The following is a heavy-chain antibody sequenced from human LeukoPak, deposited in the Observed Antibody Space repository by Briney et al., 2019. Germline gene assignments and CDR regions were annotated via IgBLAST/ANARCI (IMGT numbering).Heavy chain of an antibody. CDR1: GYSFTSYW. CDR2: IHPGDSDT. V-gene: IGHV5-51*01. Sequence: GESLKISCKGSGYSFTSYWIGWVRQMPAKGLEHMGIIHPGDSDTSYSPSFQGQVTISVDRSSSNAYLQRSRLKASDTAMYYCATHPGGLQSGFDNWGQGTLVTVSS. CDR3: ATHPGGLQSGFDN. J-gene: IGHJ4*02. D-gene: IGHD5-24*01.